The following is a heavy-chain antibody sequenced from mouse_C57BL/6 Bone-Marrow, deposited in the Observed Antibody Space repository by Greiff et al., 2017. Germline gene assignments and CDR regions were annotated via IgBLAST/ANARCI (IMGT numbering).Heavy chain of an antibody. J-gene: IGHJ3*01. D-gene: IGHD2-4*01. CDR3: AREGYYDYDLAY. Sequence: EVQLQESGPGLVKPSQSLSLTCSVTGYSITSGYYWNWIRQFPGNKLEWMGYISYDGSNNYNPSLKNLISITRDTSKNQFFLKLNSVTTEDTATYYCAREGYYDYDLAYWGQGTLVTVSA. V-gene: IGHV3-6*01. CDR1: GYSITSGYY. CDR2: ISYDGSN.